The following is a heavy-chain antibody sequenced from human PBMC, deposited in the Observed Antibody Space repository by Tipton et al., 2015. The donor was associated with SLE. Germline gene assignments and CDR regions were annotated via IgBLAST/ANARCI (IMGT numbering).Heavy chain of an antibody. CDR2: IYYSGST. V-gene: IGHV4-59*01. Sequence: TLSLTCTVSGGSISLYYWSWIRQPPEKGLEWIGHIYYSGSTNYNPSLKSRVTISVDTSKNQFSLKLSSVTAADTAVYYCARGPRSIAAWYYYGMDVWGQGTTATVSS. CDR3: ARGPRSIAAWYYYGMDV. CDR1: GGSISLYY. D-gene: IGHD6-6*01. J-gene: IGHJ6*02.